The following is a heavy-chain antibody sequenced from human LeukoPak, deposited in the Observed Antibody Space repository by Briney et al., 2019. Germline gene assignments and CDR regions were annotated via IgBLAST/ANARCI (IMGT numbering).Heavy chain of an antibody. Sequence: GGSLRLSCVGSGFTFSAYGMSWVRQAPGKGLESVSTISGSDGATSYADSVKGRFTISRDNSKNTLYLQMNSLRAEDTAVYYCAKDMRGVVLVPRAYYFDSWGQGTLVTVSS. J-gene: IGHJ4*02. CDR2: ISGSDGAT. D-gene: IGHD2-8*02. CDR1: GFTFSAYG. V-gene: IGHV3-23*01. CDR3: AKDMRGVVLVPRAYYFDS.